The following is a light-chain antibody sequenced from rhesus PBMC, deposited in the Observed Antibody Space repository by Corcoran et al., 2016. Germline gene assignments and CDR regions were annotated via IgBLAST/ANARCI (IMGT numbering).Light chain of an antibody. CDR2: HTN. J-gene: IGLJ2*01. V-gene: IGLV7-80*01. CDR1: TGAVTSGNY. CDR3: LLFYNDNPL. Sequence: QALVTQEPSLTVSPGGTVPLTCGSSTGAVTSGNYPHWFQQKPGQAPRGLIYHTNNRHSWTPARCPGSLAGGKVALTLSGVQPEDEAEYPCLLFYNDNPLCGGGTRLTVL.